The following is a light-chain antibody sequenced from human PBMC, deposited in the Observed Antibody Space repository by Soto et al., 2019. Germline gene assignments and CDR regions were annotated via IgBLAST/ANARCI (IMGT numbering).Light chain of an antibody. CDR3: QQYSTYSWS. CDR1: QSISSW. Sequence: DIQMTQSPSTLSASVGDRVTLTCRASQSISSWLAWYQQKPGTAPKLLIYKASSLESGVPSRFSGSGSGKEYTLTISSLQPDDFATYYCQQYSTYSWSFGQGTKVEIK. CDR2: KAS. V-gene: IGKV1-5*03. J-gene: IGKJ1*01.